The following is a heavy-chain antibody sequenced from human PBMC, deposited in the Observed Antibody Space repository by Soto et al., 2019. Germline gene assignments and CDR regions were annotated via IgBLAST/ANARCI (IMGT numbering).Heavy chain of an antibody. CDR2: ILYDGSNK. D-gene: IGHD6-13*01. J-gene: IGHJ4*02. V-gene: IGHV3-30*18. Sequence: QEHLVQSGGGVVQPGGSLRLSCVASGFTFSSYGMHWVRQAPGKGLEWVAVILYDGSNKYYADSVKGRFTISRDNSKNTLYLQMNSLRAEDTAVYYCAKDPNSSSWYLVGFDYWGQGTLVTVSS. CDR3: AKDPNSSSWYLVGFDY. CDR1: GFTFSSYG.